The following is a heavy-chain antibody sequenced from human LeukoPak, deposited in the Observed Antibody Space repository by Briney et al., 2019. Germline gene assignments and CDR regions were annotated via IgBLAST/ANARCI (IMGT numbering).Heavy chain of an antibody. V-gene: IGHV4-59*12. CDR2: MYCVGTT. CDR1: GVAITNYF. Sequence: SQTLSLTCTVSGVAITNYFWTWTGQDPGQGQEWSGYMYCVGTTDHNPPLKSQASMTVDMSKNQFSLNLTSVAAADTAVYYCAREGYGSGSSHFMDVWGTGTTVTVSS. J-gene: IGHJ6*03. CDR3: AREGYGSGSSHFMDV. D-gene: IGHD3-10*01.